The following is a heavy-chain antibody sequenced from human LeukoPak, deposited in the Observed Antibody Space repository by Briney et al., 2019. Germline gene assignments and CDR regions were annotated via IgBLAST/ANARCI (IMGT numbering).Heavy chain of an antibody. Sequence: SETLSLTCTVSGYSISSVDYWGWIRQPPGKGLEWIGSLYHSGSTYYNPSLKSRVTLSVDTSKNQFSLKMTSVTAADTAMYYCARWSWFLYFDYWGQGTLVTASS. V-gene: IGHV4-38-2*02. J-gene: IGHJ4*02. D-gene: IGHD3-10*01. CDR1: GYSISSVDY. CDR2: LYHSGST. CDR3: ARWSWFLYFDY.